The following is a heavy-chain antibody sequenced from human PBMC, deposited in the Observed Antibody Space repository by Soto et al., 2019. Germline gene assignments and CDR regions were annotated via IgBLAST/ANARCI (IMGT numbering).Heavy chain of an antibody. CDR3: ARGPDFWSGYSFDP. Sequence: EVQLVESGGGLIQPGGSLRLSCAASGFTVSSNYMSWVRQAPGQGLEWVSVIYSGGSTYYADSVKGRFTISRDNSKNTLYLQMNSLRAEDTAVYYCARGPDFWSGYSFDPWGQGTLVTVSS. V-gene: IGHV3-53*01. CDR1: GFTVSSNY. CDR2: IYSGGST. J-gene: IGHJ5*02. D-gene: IGHD3-3*01.